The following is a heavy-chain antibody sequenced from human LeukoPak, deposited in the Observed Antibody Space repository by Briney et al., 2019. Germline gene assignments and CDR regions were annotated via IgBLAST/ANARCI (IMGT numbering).Heavy chain of an antibody. CDR2: IKDDGRQK. Sequence: GGSLRLSCAPPGFTFSRYWMTWLRQAPGKGLEWVASIKDDGRQKYYVDSVKGRFTVSRDNAKDSVYLQMNSLRAEDTALYYCARDASRGSDNWGQGTLVTVSS. V-gene: IGHV3-7*01. CDR1: GFTFSRYW. D-gene: IGHD2-2*01. J-gene: IGHJ4*02. CDR3: ARDASRGSDN.